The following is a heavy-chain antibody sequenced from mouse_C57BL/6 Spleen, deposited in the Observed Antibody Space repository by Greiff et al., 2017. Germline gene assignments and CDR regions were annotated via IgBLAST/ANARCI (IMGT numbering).Heavy chain of an antibody. D-gene: IGHD1-1*01. Sequence: EVQLQQSGPELVKPGASVKISCKASGYTFTDYYMNWVKQSHGKSLEWIGDINPNNGGTSYNQKFKGKATLTVDKSSSTAYMELRSLTSEDSAVYYCARAPTTVVATGYFDVWGTGTTVTVSS. J-gene: IGHJ1*03. CDR1: GYTFTDYY. CDR2: INPNNGGT. V-gene: IGHV1-26*01. CDR3: ARAPTTVVATGYFDV.